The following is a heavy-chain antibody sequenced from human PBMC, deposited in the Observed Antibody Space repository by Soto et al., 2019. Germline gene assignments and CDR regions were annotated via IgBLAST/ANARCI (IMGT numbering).Heavy chain of an antibody. CDR2: INPSGGST. J-gene: IGHJ3*02. D-gene: IGHD6-13*01. CDR1: GYTFTSYY. Sequence: QVQLVQSGAEVKKPGASVKVSCKASGYTFTSYYIHWVRQAPGQGLEWMGIINPSGGSTSYAQKFQGRVTMTRDTSTSTVYMELSSLRSEDTAVYYCARAFYSSSARGYAFDIWGQGTMVTVSS. V-gene: IGHV1-46*03. CDR3: ARAFYSSSARGYAFDI.